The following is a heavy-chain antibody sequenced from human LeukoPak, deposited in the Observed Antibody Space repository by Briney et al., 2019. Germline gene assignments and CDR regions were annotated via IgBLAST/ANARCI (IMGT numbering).Heavy chain of an antibody. D-gene: IGHD6-19*01. CDR2: VSGSSRSR. CDR3: ANASGAVAGTGATYYFDY. Sequence: PGGSLRLSCAASGFTFNNYAMMWPRQAPGKGREGVSVVSGSSRSRYYADYVKGRLSISRDNSKNTLYLQMRSLRGEDTAVYYCANASGAVAGTGATYYFDYWGQGTLVTVSS. CDR1: GFTFNNYA. J-gene: IGHJ4*02. V-gene: IGHV3-23*01.